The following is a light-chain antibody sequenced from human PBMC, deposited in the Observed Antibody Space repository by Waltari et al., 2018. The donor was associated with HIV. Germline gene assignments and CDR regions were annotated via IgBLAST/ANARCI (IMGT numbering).Light chain of an antibody. CDR1: SSNIGRHA. Sequence: QPVLTQPPSASGTPGPRVILSCSGSSSNIGRHAVRWYQHLPGATPTLLIFGNNQRSSGVPDRFSGSKSATSASLAISGLRSVDEADYSCAAWDDSLDGPVFGGGTKLTVL. J-gene: IGLJ2*01. CDR2: GNN. V-gene: IGLV1-44*01. CDR3: AAWDDSLDGPV.